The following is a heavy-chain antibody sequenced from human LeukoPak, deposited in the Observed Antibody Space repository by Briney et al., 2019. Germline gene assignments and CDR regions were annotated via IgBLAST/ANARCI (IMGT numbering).Heavy chain of an antibody. CDR2: INPNSGGT. CDR3: ARTAGRSGWDEYYYYGMDV. V-gene: IGHV1-2*02. Sequence: GASVKVSCKASGYTFTGYYMHWVRQAPGQGLEWMGWINPNSGGTNYAQKFQGRVTMTRDTSISTAYMELSRLRSDDTAVYYCARTAGRSGWDEYYYYGMDVWGQGTTVTVYS. CDR1: GYTFTGYY. J-gene: IGHJ6*02. D-gene: IGHD6-19*01.